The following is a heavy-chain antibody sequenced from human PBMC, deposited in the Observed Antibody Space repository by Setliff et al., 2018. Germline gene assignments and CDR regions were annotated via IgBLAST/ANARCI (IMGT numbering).Heavy chain of an antibody. Sequence: SETLSLTCTVSGDSISSSTYHWGWIRQSPGKGLEWIGNIYYNGNTNKNPSLKSRVTISVDTSRDQFSLRLSSVTAADTAMYYCAGVRVVQGYYEFDYWGQGTLVTVSS. V-gene: IGHV4-39*07. J-gene: IGHJ4*02. CDR3: AGVRVVQGYYEFDY. CDR2: IYYNGNT. D-gene: IGHD3-16*01. CDR1: GDSISSSTYH.